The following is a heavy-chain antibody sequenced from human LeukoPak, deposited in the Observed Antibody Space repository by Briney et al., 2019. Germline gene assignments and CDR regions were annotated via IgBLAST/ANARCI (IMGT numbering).Heavy chain of an antibody. J-gene: IGHJ5*02. CDR1: GYTFTGYY. CDR2: INPNSGGT. Sequence: ASVKVSCKASGYTFTGYYMHWVRRAPGQGLEWMGWINPNSGGTNYAQKFQGRVTMTRDTSISTAYMELSRLRSDDTAVYYCAKDRRRSGYEANWFDPWGQGTLVTVSS. CDR3: AKDRRRSGYEANWFDP. D-gene: IGHD5-12*01. V-gene: IGHV1-2*02.